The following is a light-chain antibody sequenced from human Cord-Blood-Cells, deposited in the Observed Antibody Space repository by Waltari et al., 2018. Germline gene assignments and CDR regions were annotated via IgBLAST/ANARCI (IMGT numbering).Light chain of an antibody. CDR1: SRHVGGYNY. CDR2: DVS. Sequence: QSALTQPASVSGSPGQSITISCTGTSRHVGGYNYVPWYQQHPGKAPKLMIYDVSKRPSGVSNRFSGSKSGNTASLTISGLQAEDEADYYCSSYTSSSTVVFGGGTKLTVL. CDR3: SSYTSSSTVV. J-gene: IGLJ2*01. V-gene: IGLV2-14*01.